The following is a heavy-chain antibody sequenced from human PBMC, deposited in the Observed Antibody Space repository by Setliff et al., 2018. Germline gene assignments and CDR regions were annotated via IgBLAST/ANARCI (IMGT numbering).Heavy chain of an antibody. D-gene: IGHD6-19*01. Sequence: ASVKVSCKASGYTFTSYYMNWVRQAPGQGLEWMGIINPRGGSTSHAQKFQGRVTMARETSTSTVYMELSGLRSEDTAVYYCARVYLAGSGWDKANALDIWGQGTMVTVSS. V-gene: IGHV1-46*03. CDR3: ARVYLAGSGWDKANALDI. CDR1: GYTFTSYY. CDR2: INPRGGST. J-gene: IGHJ3*02.